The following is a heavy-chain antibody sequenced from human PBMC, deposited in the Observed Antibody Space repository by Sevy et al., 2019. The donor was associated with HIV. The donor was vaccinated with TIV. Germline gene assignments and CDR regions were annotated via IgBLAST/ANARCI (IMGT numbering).Heavy chain of an antibody. CDR3: ARDYYDSSGYNYEAFDI. J-gene: IGHJ3*02. Sequence: SLRLSCAASGFTFSSYAMHWVRQAPGKGLEWVAVISYDGSNKYYADSVKGRFTISRDNSKNTLYLQMNSLRAEDTAVYYCARDYYDSSGYNYEAFDIWGQGTMVTVSS. CDR2: ISYDGSNK. CDR1: GFTFSSYA. D-gene: IGHD3-22*01. V-gene: IGHV3-30*04.